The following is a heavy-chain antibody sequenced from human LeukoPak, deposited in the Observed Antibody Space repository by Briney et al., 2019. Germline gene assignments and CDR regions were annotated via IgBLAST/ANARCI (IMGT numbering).Heavy chain of an antibody. D-gene: IGHD6-19*01. V-gene: IGHV4-34*01. CDR2: INHSGST. J-gene: IGHJ5*02. Sequence: SETLSLTCAVYGGSLSGYYWSWIRQPPGKGLEWIGEINHSGSTNYNPSLKSRVTISVDTSKNQFSLKLSSVTAADTAVYYCARDSSGWYGPAPIWFDPWGQGTLVTVSS. CDR1: GGSLSGYY. CDR3: ARDSSGWYGPAPIWFDP.